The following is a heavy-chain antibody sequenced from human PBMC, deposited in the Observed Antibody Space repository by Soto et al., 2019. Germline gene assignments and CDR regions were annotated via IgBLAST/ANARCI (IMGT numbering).Heavy chain of an antibody. J-gene: IGHJ4*02. V-gene: IGHV4-59*01. D-gene: IGHD5-12*01. CDR1: GDSISVYS. CDR3: AREGNLGRWLQPLDF. CDR2: IHYNGNT. Sequence: PSGTLSLTCTVSGDSISVYSWSWVRQPPGKGLEWIGNIHYNGNTKYNPSLKSRVTMSVDTSKNQFSLKLISVTAADTAKYFCAREGNLGRWLQPLDFWGQGTLVTVSS.